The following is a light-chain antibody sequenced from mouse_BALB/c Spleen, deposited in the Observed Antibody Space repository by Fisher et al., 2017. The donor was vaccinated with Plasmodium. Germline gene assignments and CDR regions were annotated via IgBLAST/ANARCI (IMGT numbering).Light chain of an antibody. CDR1: QTVNNN. Sequence: DIVMTQSPVTLSVTPGDSVSLSCRASQTVNNNLHWYQQKSHESPRLLIVYTSQSISGIPSRFSGSGSGTDFTLSINSVETEDFGMYFCQQSNSWPLTFGAGTKLELK. CDR2: YTS. CDR3: QQSNSWPLT. V-gene: IGKV5-43*01. J-gene: IGKJ5*01.